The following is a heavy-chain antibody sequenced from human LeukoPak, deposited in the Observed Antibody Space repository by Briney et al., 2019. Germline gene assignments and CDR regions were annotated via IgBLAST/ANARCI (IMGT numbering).Heavy chain of an antibody. Sequence: SVKVSCKASGGTFSSYAISWVRQAPGQGLEWMGGIIPIFGAANYAQKFQGRVTITADESTSTAYVELSSLRSEDTAVYYCARRLERPYNWFDPWGQGTLVTVSS. CDR3: ARRLERPYNWFDP. CDR2: IIPIFGAA. J-gene: IGHJ5*02. D-gene: IGHD1-1*01. CDR1: GGTFSSYA. V-gene: IGHV1-69*13.